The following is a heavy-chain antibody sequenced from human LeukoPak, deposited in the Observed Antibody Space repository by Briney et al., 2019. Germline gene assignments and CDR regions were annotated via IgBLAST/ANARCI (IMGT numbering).Heavy chain of an antibody. CDR1: GFTFISYA. J-gene: IGHJ4*02. CDR2: ISTSGSFI. V-gene: IGHV3-21*01. D-gene: IGHD3-22*01. CDR3: VRGRDIVMVTPGDY. Sequence: PGGSLRLSCAASGFTFISYAMNWVRQAPGKGLEWVSSISTSGSFIYYADSVKGRFTISRDNAKNSMYLQMNSLRAEDTAVYYCVRGRDIVMVTPGDYWGQGTLVTVSS.